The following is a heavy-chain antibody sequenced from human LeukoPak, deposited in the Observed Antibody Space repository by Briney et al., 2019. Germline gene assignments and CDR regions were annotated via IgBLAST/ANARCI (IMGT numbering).Heavy chain of an antibody. J-gene: IGHJ4*02. D-gene: IGHD2-2*01. CDR3: ARRYCSSTSCYSYYFDY. Sequence: ASVKVSCKASGYTFSSYGISWVRQAPGQGLEWMGWISPYNGNTEYGQKVQGRVTMTTDRPTTTASMELRSLRSDDTAMYYCARRYCSSTSCYSYYFDYWGQGTLVTVSS. CDR1: GYTFSSYG. CDR2: ISPYNGNT. V-gene: IGHV1-18*01.